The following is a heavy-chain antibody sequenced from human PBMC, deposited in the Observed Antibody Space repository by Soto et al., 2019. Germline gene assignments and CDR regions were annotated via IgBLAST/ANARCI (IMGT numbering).Heavy chain of an antibody. J-gene: IGHJ5*02. CDR1: GFSLSNAGMG. Sequence: QVTLKESGPVLVKPTETLTLTCTVSGFSLSNAGMGVSWIRQPPGKALEWLAHIFSNDETSYNTSLKSRLTISNDNSNRQVVLTMTNMYPVDTATYFCARRTYYYGSSGYYGGPNWFDRWGQGTLVTVSS. CDR3: ARRTYYYGSSGYYGGPNWFDR. V-gene: IGHV2-26*01. CDR2: IFSNDET. D-gene: IGHD3-22*01.